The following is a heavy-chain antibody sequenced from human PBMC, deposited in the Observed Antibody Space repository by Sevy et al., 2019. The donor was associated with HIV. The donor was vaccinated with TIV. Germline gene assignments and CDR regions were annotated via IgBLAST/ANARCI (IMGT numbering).Heavy chain of an antibody. D-gene: IGHD3-3*01. V-gene: IGHV3-49*03. CDR3: SRLRGTISPYYYFGLDV. CDR2: IRSKTFGGTT. J-gene: IGHJ6*02. Sequence: GGSLRLSCTTSGFTFEDYAMSWLRQTPGKGLEWVGFIRSKTFGGTTEYAASVKGRFTISRVNSNSIAYLQMNNLKIEAAAVYFCSRLRGTISPYYYFGLDVWGQGTTVTVSS. CDR1: GFTFEDYA.